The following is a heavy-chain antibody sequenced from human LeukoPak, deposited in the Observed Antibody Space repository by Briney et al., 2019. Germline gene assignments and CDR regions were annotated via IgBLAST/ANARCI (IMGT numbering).Heavy chain of an antibody. CDR1: GGSISSGSYY. CDR2: ISYSGST. Sequence: PSETLSLTRIVSGGSISSGSYYWGWIRQPPGQGLEWIGIISYSGSTYYNPSLKSRVTISVDMSKNQFSLKLSSVTAADTAVYYCARHSYEGSDYWGQGTLVTVSS. J-gene: IGHJ4*02. CDR3: ARHSYEGSDY. D-gene: IGHD5-12*01. V-gene: IGHV4-39*01.